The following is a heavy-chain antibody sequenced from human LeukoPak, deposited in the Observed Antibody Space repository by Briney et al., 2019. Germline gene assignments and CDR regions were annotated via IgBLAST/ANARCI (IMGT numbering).Heavy chain of an antibody. CDR3: ARAYCSSTSCYLPKYNWFDP. D-gene: IGHD2-2*01. J-gene: IGHJ5*02. Sequence: SETLSLTCAVYGGSFSGYYWSWIRQPPGKGLEWIGEINHSGSTNYNPSLKSRVTISVDTSKNQFSLKLSSVTAADTAVYYWARAYCSSTSCYLPKYNWFDPWGQGTLVTVSS. CDR2: INHSGST. CDR1: GGSFSGYY. V-gene: IGHV4-34*01.